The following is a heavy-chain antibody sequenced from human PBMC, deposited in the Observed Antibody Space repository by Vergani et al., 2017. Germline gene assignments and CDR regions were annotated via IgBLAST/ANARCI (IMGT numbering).Heavy chain of an antibody. CDR3: AKYLRDSTDGLPDS. CDR1: GFTFSNFG. CDR2: IGKDGINT. Sequence: QVQLVESAGGVVQPGGSLRLSCAASGFTFSNFGMHWIRQAPGKGQKWLAYIGKDGINTRYRDAVKGRFTVSRDNSKDILYLQMDILRSEDPALYYCAKYLRDSTDGLPDSWGPGTLVIVSS. V-gene: IGHV3-30*02. D-gene: IGHD2-21*02. J-gene: IGHJ4*02.